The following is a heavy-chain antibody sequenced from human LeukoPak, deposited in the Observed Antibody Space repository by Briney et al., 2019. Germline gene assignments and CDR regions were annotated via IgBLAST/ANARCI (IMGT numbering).Heavy chain of an antibody. CDR3: TRDSSEFRSLLTH. Sequence: SVKVSCKASGYTFTSYYMRWVRQAPGQGLEWMGGIIPIFGTANYAQKFQGRVTITADESTSTAYMELSSLRSEDTAVYYCTRDSSEFRSLLTHWGQGTLVTVSS. D-gene: IGHD1-14*01. CDR2: IIPIFGTA. CDR1: GYTFTSYY. V-gene: IGHV1-69*13. J-gene: IGHJ1*01.